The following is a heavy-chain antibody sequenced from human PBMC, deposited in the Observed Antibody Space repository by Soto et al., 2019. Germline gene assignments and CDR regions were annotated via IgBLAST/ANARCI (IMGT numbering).Heavy chain of an antibody. CDR3: ARRGFTIFGVVSGSFDY. V-gene: IGHV4-39*01. CDR2: IYYSGST. Sequence: SETLSLTCTVSGGSISSSSYYWGWIRQPPGKGLEWIGSIYYSGSTYYNPSLKSRVTISADTSKNQFSLKLSSVTAADTAVYYCARRGFTIFGVVSGSFDYWGQGTLVTVSS. D-gene: IGHD3-3*01. J-gene: IGHJ4*02. CDR1: GGSISSSSYY.